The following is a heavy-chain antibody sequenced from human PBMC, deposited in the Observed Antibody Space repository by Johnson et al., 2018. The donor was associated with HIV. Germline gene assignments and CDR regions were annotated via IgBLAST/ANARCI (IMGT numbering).Heavy chain of an antibody. CDR3: AKDKFLKGIIGNAFDI. Sequence: QVQLVESGGGVVQPGGSLRLSCAASGFTFSSYGMHWVRQAPGKGLEWVAFIRYDGSNKYYVDSVKGRFTISRDNSKNTLYLQMNSLRAEDASVYYCAKDKFLKGIIGNAFDIWGQGTMVTVSS. J-gene: IGHJ3*02. CDR1: GFTFSSYG. D-gene: IGHD2/OR15-2a*01. V-gene: IGHV3-30*02. CDR2: IRYDGSNK.